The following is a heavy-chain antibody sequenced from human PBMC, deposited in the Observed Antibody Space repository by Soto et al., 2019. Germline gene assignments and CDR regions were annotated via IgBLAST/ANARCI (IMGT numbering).Heavy chain of an antibody. CDR3: ARPRKVVVPAAMLGYYYYMDV. D-gene: IGHD2-2*01. J-gene: IGHJ6*03. CDR1: GYTFTSYD. Sequence: ASVKVSCKASGYTFTSYDINWVRQATGQGLEWMGWMNPNSGNTGYAQKFQGRVTMTRNTSISTAYMELSSLRSEDTAVYYCARPRKVVVPAAMLGYYYYMDVWGKGTTVTVSS. CDR2: MNPNSGNT. V-gene: IGHV1-8*01.